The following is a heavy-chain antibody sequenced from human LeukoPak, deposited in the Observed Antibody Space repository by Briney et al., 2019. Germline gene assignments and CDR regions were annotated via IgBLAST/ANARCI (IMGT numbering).Heavy chain of an antibody. CDR2: IRQDGNEK. J-gene: IGHJ4*02. CDR1: GLTFSSYW. D-gene: IGHD3-22*01. V-gene: IGHV3-7*01. CDR3: ARRTGSYYDSSGYPDY. Sequence: GGSLRLSCAASGLTFSSYWMSWVRQAPGKGLEWVANIRQDGNEKYYVDSVKSRFTISRDNAKNSLFLQMNSLRAEDTAVYYCARRTGSYYDSSGYPDYWGQGTLVTVSS.